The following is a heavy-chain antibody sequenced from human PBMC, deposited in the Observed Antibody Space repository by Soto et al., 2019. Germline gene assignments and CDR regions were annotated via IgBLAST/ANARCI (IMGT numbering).Heavy chain of an antibody. CDR1: GGSITSYY. CDR3: ARHSGYCSSISCYAWFDP. V-gene: IGHV4-59*08. J-gene: IGHJ5*02. CDR2: MYYSGST. Sequence: SETLSLTCTVSGGSITSYYWSWIRQPPGKGLEWIGYMYYSGSTNYNPSLKSRVTISVDTSKNQFSLKLTSVTAADPAVYYCARHSGYCSSISCYAWFDPWGQGTLVTVSS. D-gene: IGHD2-2*01.